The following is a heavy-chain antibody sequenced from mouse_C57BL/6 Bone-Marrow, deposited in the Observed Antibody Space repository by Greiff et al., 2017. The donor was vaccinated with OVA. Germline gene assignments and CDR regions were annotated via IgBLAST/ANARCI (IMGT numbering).Heavy chain of an antibody. CDR3: ARSGSQATLAY. CDR2: INPNNGGT. D-gene: IGHD3-2*02. J-gene: IGHJ3*01. Sequence: EVQLQQSGPELVKPGASVKMSCKASGYTFTDYNMHWVKQSHGKSLEWIGYINPNNGGTSYNQKFKGKATLTVNTSSSTAYMELLSLTSADSAVYYCARSGSQATLAYWGQGTLVTVSA. CDR1: GYTFTDYN. V-gene: IGHV1-22*01.